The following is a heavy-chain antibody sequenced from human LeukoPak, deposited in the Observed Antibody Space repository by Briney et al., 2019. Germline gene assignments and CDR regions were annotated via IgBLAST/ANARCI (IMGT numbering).Heavy chain of an antibody. V-gene: IGHV1-18*04. CDR3: ARDFVGAKHAFDI. Sequence: ASVRVSCKASGYTFNDCYIHWVRQAPGQGLEWMGWISAYNGNTNYAQKLQGRVTMTTDTSTSTAYMELRSLRSDDTAVYYCARDFVGAKHAFDIWGQGTMVTVSS. J-gene: IGHJ3*02. CDR1: GYTFNDCY. CDR2: ISAYNGNT. D-gene: IGHD1-26*01.